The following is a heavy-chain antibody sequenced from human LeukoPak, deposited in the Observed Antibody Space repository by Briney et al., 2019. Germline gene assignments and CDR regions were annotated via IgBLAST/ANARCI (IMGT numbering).Heavy chain of an antibody. D-gene: IGHD2-15*01. J-gene: IGHJ4*01. CDR3: TRAGGYCTGGSCQYFDW. CDR2: INPSGDGT. V-gene: IGHV1-46*02. Sequence: GASVKVSYKASGDTFNSDFMHWVRQAPGQGLEWMGIINPSGDGTNYTQKFQGRLTMTRDTSTSMVYMELSSLRFDDTAVYYCTRAGGYCTGGSCQYFDWWGHGTPVTVSS. CDR1: GDTFNSDF.